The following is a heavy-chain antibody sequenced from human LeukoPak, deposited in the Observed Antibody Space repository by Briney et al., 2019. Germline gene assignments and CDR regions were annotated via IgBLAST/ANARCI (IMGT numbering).Heavy chain of an antibody. CDR1: GYTFTGYY. CDR3: ARGAVGEGGYYYYGMDV. D-gene: IGHD6-19*01. V-gene: IGHV1-2*06. Sequence: GASVKVSCKASGYTFTGYYMHWVRQAPGQGLEWMGRINPNSGGTNYAQKFQGRVTMTRDTSISTAYMELSRLRSDDTAVYYCARGAVGEGGYYYYGMDVWGQGTTATVSS. CDR2: INPNSGGT. J-gene: IGHJ6*02.